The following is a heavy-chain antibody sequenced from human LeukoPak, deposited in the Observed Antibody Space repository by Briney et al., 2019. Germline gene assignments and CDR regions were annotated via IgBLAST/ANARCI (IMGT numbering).Heavy chain of an antibody. D-gene: IGHD2-15*01. J-gene: IGHJ5*02. V-gene: IGHV4-59*01. CDR2: IYYSGST. CDR3: ARVKGVVAVNWFDP. CDR1: GGSLSSYY. Sequence: PSETLSLTCTVSGGSLSSYYWSWIRQPPGKGLEWIGYIYYSGSTNYNPSLKSRVTISVDTSKNQFSLKLSSVTAADTAVYYCARVKGVVAVNWFDPWGQGTLVTVSS.